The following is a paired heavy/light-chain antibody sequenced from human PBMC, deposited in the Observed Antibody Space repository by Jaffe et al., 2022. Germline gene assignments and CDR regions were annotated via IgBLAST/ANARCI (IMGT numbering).Heavy chain of an antibody. CDR3: TRGYCTNGVCD. Sequence: EVQVVESGGGLVQPGRSLRLSCTGSGFTFVDYAMSWFRQVPGERLEWVGFIRSGGTTEYAASVKGRFTISRDDSKSIAYLQVNSLKTEDTAMYYCTRGYCTNGVCDWGQGTLVTVSS. V-gene: IGHV3-49*03. J-gene: IGHJ4*02. CDR2: IRSGGTT. D-gene: IGHD2-8*01. CDR1: GFTFVDYA.
Light chain of an antibody. CDR2: WAS. CDR3: QQCYSIPYT. J-gene: IGKJ2*01. CDR1: QSVLHSTNNKNY. Sequence: DIVMTQSPDSLAVSLGERATINCKSSQSVLHSTNNKNYLAWYQQKPGQPPKLLIYWASTRESGVPDRFSGSGSGTEFTLTISSLQAEDVAVYYCQQCYSIPYTFGQGTQLEIK. V-gene: IGKV4-1*01.